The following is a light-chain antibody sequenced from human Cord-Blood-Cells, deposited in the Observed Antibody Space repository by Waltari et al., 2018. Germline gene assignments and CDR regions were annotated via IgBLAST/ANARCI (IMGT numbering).Light chain of an antibody. CDR2: EVS. CDR1: SSDVGGYNY. J-gene: IGLJ2*01. V-gene: IGLV2-14*01. CDR3: SSYTSSSTLV. Sequence: ISCTGTSSDVGGYNYVSWYQQHPGKAPKLMIYEVSNRPSGVSNRFSGSKSGNTASLTISGLQAEDEADYYCSSYTSSSTLVFGGGTKLTVL.